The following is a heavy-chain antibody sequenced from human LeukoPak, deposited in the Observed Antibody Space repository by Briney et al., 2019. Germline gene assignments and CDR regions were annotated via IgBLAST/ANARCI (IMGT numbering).Heavy chain of an antibody. CDR1: GFTVSSNY. D-gene: IGHD3-10*01. CDR3: ARSPPYGSGYAYGMDV. V-gene: IGHV3-53*01. Sequence: GGSLRLSCAASGFTVSSNYMSWVRQAPGKGLEWVSVIYSGGSTYYADSVKGRFTISRDNSKNTLYLQMNSLRAEDTAVYYCARSPPYGSGYAYGMDVWGQGTTVTVSS. J-gene: IGHJ6*02. CDR2: IYSGGST.